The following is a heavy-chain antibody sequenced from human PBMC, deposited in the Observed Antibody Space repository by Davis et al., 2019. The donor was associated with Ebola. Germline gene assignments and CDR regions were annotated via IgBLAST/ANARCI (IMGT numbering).Heavy chain of an antibody. CDR3: ARFYSNYYYYYGMDV. V-gene: IGHV4-34*01. CDR1: GGSFSGYY. Sequence: MPSETLSLTCAVYGGSFSGYYWSWIRQPPGKGLEWIGEINHSGSTNYNPSLKSRVTISVDKSKNQFSLKLSSETAADTAMYYCARFYSNYYYYYGMDVWGQGTTVTVSS. J-gene: IGHJ6*02. CDR2: INHSGST. D-gene: IGHD4-11*01.